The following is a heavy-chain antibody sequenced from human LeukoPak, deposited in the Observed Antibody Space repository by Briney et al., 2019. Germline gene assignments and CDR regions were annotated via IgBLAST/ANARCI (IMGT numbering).Heavy chain of an antibody. Sequence: PGGSLRLSCAASGFTFSDYNLGWIRQAPGKGLEWVSYISSSSSYTNHADSVKGRFTISRDNAKNSLYLQMNSLRAEDTAVYYCARGSMVRGIYYFDYWGQGTLVTVSS. V-gene: IGHV3-11*05. J-gene: IGHJ4*02. CDR2: ISSSSSYT. D-gene: IGHD3-10*01. CDR3: ARGSMVRGIYYFDY. CDR1: GFTFSDYN.